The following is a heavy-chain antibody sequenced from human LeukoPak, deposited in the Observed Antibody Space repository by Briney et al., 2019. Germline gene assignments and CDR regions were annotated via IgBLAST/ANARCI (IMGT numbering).Heavy chain of an antibody. CDR3: ARHLTYGGWDS. D-gene: IGHD4-23*01. CDR1: GFTFTSYS. CDR2: INSDGTGT. V-gene: IGHV3-74*01. J-gene: IGHJ4*02. Sequence: GSLRLSCAASGFTFTSYSMNWVRQVPGKGLVWVSRINSDGTGTSYADSVKGRFTISRDNAKNTLYLQMNGLRAEDTAVYYCARHLTYGGWDSWGQGTLVTVSS.